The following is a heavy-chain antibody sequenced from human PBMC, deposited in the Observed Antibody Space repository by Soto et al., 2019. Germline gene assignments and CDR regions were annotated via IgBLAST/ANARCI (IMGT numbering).Heavy chain of an antibody. Sequence: QVQVVQSRAEVKKPGASMRVACTTTGYTFTDYDINWVREATGQGLEWMGWVSPDSGNAGYAQQFEGRVTVTRNTSISTAYMELSSLRSEETAVYYCEMTTGYWGQGTMVTVSS. V-gene: IGHV1-8*01. J-gene: IGHJ4*02. CDR1: GYTFTDYD. CDR3: EMTTGY. D-gene: IGHD1-1*01. CDR2: VSPDSGNA.